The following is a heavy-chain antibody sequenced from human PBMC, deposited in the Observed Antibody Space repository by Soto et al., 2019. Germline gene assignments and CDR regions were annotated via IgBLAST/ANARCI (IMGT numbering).Heavy chain of an antibody. Sequence: GGSLRLSCAASGFTFSDYAMSWFRQAPGKGLEWVGFIRSKADGGTTEYAAPVKGRFTISRDDSKSLPYLQMNSLKTEDTAVYYCTRYGITISYYYYGMDVWGQGTTVTVSS. CDR3: TRYGITISYYYYGMDV. J-gene: IGHJ6*02. CDR1: GFTFSDYA. V-gene: IGHV3-49*03. D-gene: IGHD3-9*01. CDR2: IRSKADGGTT.